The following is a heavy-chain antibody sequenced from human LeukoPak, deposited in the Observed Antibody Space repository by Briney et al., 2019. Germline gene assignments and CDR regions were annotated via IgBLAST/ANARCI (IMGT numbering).Heavy chain of an antibody. J-gene: IGHJ4*02. Sequence: PSETPSLTCGVSGGSISSTNWWTWVRQPPGEGREWIGEVHLSRRTNYNTSLQSRVTMSVDMSETHTSLKLTSVTAADPAVYYCAREGGPYRPLDYSGQGTLVTVSS. CDR3: AREGGPYRPLDY. CDR2: VHLSRRT. V-gene: IGHV4-4*02. CDR1: GGSISSTNW.